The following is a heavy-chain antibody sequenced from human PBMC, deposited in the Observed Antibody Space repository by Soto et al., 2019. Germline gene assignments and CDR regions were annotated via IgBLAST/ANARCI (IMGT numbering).Heavy chain of an antibody. V-gene: IGHV1-18*01. CDR1: GYTFTTYD. J-gene: IGHJ4*02. CDR3: ARGDCADDICCYFDF. Sequence: QVQLVQSGPEVKKPGASVKVSCETSGYTFTTYDITWVRQAPGQGLEWMGWISTFNGDTKYEEKLQDRVTMTTDTFAATAYMELRSLGSDDTAVYYFARGDCADDICCYFDFWGQGPRVTVSS. D-gene: IGHD2-8*01. CDR2: ISTFNGDT.